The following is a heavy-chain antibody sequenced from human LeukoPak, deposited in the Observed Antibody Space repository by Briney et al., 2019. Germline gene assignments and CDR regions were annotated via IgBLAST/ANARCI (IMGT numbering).Heavy chain of an antibody. CDR2: FDPEDGET. D-gene: IGHD4-11*01. Sequence: ASVKVSCKVSGYTLTELSMHWVRHAPGKGVEWMAGFDPEDGETIYAQKFQGRVTMTEDTSTDTAYMELSSLRSEDTAVYYCATLPSQMTTVTTSVSYWGQGTLVTVSS. V-gene: IGHV1-24*01. CDR1: GYTLTELS. J-gene: IGHJ4*02. CDR3: ATLPSQMTTVTTSVSY.